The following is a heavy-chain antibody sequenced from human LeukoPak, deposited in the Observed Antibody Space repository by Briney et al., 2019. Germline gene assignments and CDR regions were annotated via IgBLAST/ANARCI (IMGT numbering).Heavy chain of an antibody. J-gene: IGHJ3*02. CDR2: INTNTGNP. D-gene: IGHD3-10*02. CDR1: GYTFTSYA. CDR3: ARILVRSGTYDAFDI. V-gene: IGHV7-4-1*02. Sequence: ASLKVSCKASGYTFTSYAMNWVRQAPGQGLEWMGWINTNTGNPTYAQGFTGRFVFSLDTSVSTAYLQISSLKAEDTAVYYCARILVRSGTYDAFDIWGQGTMVTVSS.